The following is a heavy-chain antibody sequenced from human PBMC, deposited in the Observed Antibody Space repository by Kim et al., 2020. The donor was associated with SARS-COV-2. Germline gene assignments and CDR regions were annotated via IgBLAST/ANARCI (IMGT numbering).Heavy chain of an antibody. Sequence: GDGYTKYSETFQGRVTFTRDTAASTAYMELSSLRSEDSAVFYCLGGYYFDYWGQGTLVTVSS. J-gene: IGHJ4*02. CDR2: GDGYT. D-gene: IGHD2-15*01. V-gene: IGHV1-3*01. CDR3: LGGYYFDY.